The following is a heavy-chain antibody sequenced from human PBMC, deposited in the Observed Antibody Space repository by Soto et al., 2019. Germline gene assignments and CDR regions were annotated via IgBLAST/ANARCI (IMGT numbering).Heavy chain of an antibody. V-gene: IGHV1-69*13. CDR2: IIPTFGTA. CDR3: ARRGRWLQFDAFDI. D-gene: IGHD5-12*01. J-gene: IGHJ3*02. Sequence: SVKVSCKASGGTFSSYAISWVRQAPGQGLEWMGGIIPTFGTANYAQKFQGRVTITADESTSTAYMELSSLRSEDTAVYYCARRGRWLQFDAFDIWGQGTMVTVSS. CDR1: GGTFSSYA.